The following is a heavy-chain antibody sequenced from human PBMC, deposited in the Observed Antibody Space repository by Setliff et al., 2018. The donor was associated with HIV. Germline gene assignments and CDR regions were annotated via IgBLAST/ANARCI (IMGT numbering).Heavy chain of an antibody. CDR3: ARQAAAFDI. Sequence: PGESLKISCKGSGHSFNSYWIGWVRQMAGKGLEWMGIIYPGDTDTRYSPSFQGQVTISADKSTSTAYLQWSSLKASDTAMYYCARQAAAFDIWGQGTMVTVSS. D-gene: IGHD6-25*01. CDR2: IYPGDTDT. CDR1: GHSFNSYW. J-gene: IGHJ3*02. V-gene: IGHV5-51*01.